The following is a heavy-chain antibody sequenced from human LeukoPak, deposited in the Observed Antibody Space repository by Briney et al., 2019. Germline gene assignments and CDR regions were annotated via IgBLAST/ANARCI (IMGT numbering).Heavy chain of an antibody. CDR2: IYYSGST. CDR1: GGSISSSSYY. V-gene: IGHV4-39*07. CDR3: ARDKRLRSVPSNWFDP. D-gene: IGHD5-12*01. Sequence: SETLSLTCTVSGGSISSSSYYWGWIRQPPGKGLEWIGSIYYSGSTYYNPSLKSRVTISVDTSKNQFSLKLSSVTAADTAVYYCARDKRLRSVPSNWFDPWGQGTLVTVSS. J-gene: IGHJ5*02.